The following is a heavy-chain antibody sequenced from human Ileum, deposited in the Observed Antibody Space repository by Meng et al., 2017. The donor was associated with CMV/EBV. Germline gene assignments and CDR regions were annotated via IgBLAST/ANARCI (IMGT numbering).Heavy chain of an antibody. J-gene: IGHJ5*01. V-gene: IGHV3-30-3*01. CDR1: GFTFTNHP. Sequence: GESLKISCAAFGFTFTNHPIHWVRQAPGKGLKWVAYISSDGSRFSTADSVKGRFTLSKDNAKNMAFLQMTSLRAEDTAIYYCTRGCLSTDCFIIDSWGQGALVTSPQ. CDR3: TRGCLSTDCFIIDS. CDR2: ISSDGSRF. D-gene: IGHD2-21*01.